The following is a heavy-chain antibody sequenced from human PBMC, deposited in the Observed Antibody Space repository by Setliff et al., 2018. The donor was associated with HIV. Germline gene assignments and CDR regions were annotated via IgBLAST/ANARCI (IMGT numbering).Heavy chain of an antibody. D-gene: IGHD3-22*01. CDR2: INPNSGGT. CDR1: GYTFTSYG. V-gene: IGHV1-2*02. J-gene: IGHJ4*02. CDR3: ARDYYDSSGYIFFPGLPDY. Sequence: EASVKVSCKASGYTFTSYGISWVRQAPGQGLEWMGWINPNSGGTDYAQNFQGRVTMTRDTSISTAYMELSRLRSDDTAVYYCARDYYDSSGYIFFPGLPDYWGQGTLVTVSS.